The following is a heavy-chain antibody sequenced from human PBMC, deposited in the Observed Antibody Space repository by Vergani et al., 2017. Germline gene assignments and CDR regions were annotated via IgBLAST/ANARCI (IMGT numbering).Heavy chain of an antibody. V-gene: IGHV3-15*01. CDR1: GFTFSNAW. CDR3: TTEERWLPSSDY. D-gene: IGHD5-24*01. Sequence: EVQLVESGGGLVKPGGSLRLSCAASGFTFSNAWMSWVRQAPGKGLEWVGRIKSKTDGGTTDYAEPVKGRFTISRDDSKNTLYLQMNSLKTEDTAVYYCTTEERWLPSSDYWGQGTLVTVSS. J-gene: IGHJ4*02. CDR2: IKSKTDGGTT.